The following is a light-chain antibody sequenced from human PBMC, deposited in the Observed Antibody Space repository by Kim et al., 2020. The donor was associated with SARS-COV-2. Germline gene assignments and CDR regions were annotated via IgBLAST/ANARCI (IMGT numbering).Light chain of an antibody. CDR3: QQYHTHST. Sequence: PAAGGETVTITCRASQNVNIWLAWYQQKPGQVPKLLIHKTSGLQRGVPSRFSGGGSGTDFTLTISSLQPDDFATYYCQQYHTHSTFGQGTKVDIK. CDR2: KTS. V-gene: IGKV1-5*03. CDR1: QNVNIW. J-gene: IGKJ1*01.